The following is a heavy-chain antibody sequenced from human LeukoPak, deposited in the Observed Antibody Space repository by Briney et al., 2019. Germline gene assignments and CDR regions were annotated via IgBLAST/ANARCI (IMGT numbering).Heavy chain of an antibody. CDR3: ARDCTNGVCYGTDFDY. Sequence: GRALRLSCAASGFTFSSCGMHWVRQAPGKGLEWVAVIWYDGSNKYYADSVKGRFTISRDNSKNTLYLQMNSLRAEDTAVYYCARDCTNGVCYGTDFDYWGQGTLVTVSS. D-gene: IGHD2-8*01. J-gene: IGHJ4*02. V-gene: IGHV3-33*01. CDR1: GFTFSSCG. CDR2: IWYDGSNK.